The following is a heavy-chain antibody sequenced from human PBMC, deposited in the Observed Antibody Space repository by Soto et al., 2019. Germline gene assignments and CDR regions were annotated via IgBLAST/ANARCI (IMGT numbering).Heavy chain of an antibody. V-gene: IGHV3-53*01. Sequence: GGSLRLSCAASGFTVSSTYMSWVRQAPGKGLEWVSIIFSSGESFYADFVKGRFTISRDSSDNTVYLQMNSLKAEDTAVYYCARGGIGMVRTFDHWGQGTLVTVSS. CDR2: IFSSGES. D-gene: IGHD3-10*01. CDR3: ARGGIGMVRTFDH. J-gene: IGHJ4*02. CDR1: GFTVSSTY.